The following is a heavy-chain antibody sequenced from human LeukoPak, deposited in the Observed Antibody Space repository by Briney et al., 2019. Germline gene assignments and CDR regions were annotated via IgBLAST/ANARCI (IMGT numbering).Heavy chain of an antibody. V-gene: IGHV3-23*01. D-gene: IGHD5-12*01. Sequence: GGSLRLSCAASGFTFSSYAMSWVRQAPGKRLEWVSGISASGGSTYYADSVKGRFTISKDSSKNTLYLQMDSLTAEDTAVYYCARDSPGYGAYVSWGQGTLVSVSS. CDR3: ARDSPGYGAYVS. CDR1: GFTFSSYA. CDR2: ISASGGST. J-gene: IGHJ1*01.